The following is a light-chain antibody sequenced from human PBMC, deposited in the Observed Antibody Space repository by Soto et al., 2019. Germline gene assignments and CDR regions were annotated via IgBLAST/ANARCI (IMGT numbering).Light chain of an antibody. CDR3: CSHAGSYTYV. CDR1: SSDVGGYNY. V-gene: IGLV2-11*01. CDR2: DVT. Sequence: QSVLTQPRSVSGSPGQSLPISCTGTSSDVGGYNYVSWYQQHPGKAPKLMIYDVTKRPSGVPDRFSGSKSGNTASLTISGLQAEDEGVYYCCSHAGSYTYVFGTGTKVTVL. J-gene: IGLJ1*01.